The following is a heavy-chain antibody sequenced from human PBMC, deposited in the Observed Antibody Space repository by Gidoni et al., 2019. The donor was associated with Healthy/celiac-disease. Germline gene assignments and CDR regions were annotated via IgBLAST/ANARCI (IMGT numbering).Heavy chain of an antibody. CDR2: INHSGST. Sequence: QVQLQQWGAGLFKPSETLSLTCAVYGGSFSGYYWSWIRQPPGKGLEWIGEINHSGSTNYNPSLKSRVTISVDTSKNQFSLKLSSVTAADTAVYYCARVRVLGYCSGGSCYSQGYYFDYWGQGTLVTVSS. CDR3: ARVRVLGYCSGGSCYSQGYYFDY. J-gene: IGHJ4*02. CDR1: GGSFSGYY. D-gene: IGHD2-15*01. V-gene: IGHV4-34*01.